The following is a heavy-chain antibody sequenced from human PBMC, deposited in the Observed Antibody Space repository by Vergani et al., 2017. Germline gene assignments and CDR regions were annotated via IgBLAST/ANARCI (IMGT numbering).Heavy chain of an antibody. J-gene: IGHJ4*02. CDR1: GFTFSSYA. D-gene: IGHD6-13*01. Sequence: EVQLLESGGGLVQPGGSLRLSCAASGFTFSSYAMSWVRQAPGKGLEWVSAISGSGGSTYYADPVKGRFTISRDNSKNTLYLQMNSLRAEDTAVYYCATGSSSIYYFDYWGQGTLVTVSS. CDR2: ISGSGGST. CDR3: ATGSSSIYYFDY. V-gene: IGHV3-23*01.